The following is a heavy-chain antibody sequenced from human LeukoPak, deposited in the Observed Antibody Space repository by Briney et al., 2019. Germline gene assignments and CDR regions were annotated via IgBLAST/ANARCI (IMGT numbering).Heavy chain of an antibody. Sequence: GASVKVSCKASGCTFTGYYMHWVRQAPGQGLEWMGWINPNSGGTNYAQKFQGRVTMTRDTSISTAYMELSRLRSDDTAVYYCARDMGDGYNPPFDYWGQGTLVTVSS. D-gene: IGHD5-24*01. CDR1: GCTFTGYY. CDR2: INPNSGGT. J-gene: IGHJ4*02. V-gene: IGHV1-2*02. CDR3: ARDMGDGYNPPFDY.